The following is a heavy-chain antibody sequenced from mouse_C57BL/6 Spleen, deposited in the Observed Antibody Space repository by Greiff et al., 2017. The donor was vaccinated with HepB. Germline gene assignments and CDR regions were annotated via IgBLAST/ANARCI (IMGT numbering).Heavy chain of an antibody. V-gene: IGHV14-1*01. CDR3: TGGNYVFDV. Sequence: EVQGVESGAELVRPGASVKLSCTASGFNIKDYYMHWVKQRPEQGLEWIGRIDPEDGDTDYAPKFQGKATVTADTSSNTAYLQLSSLTSEDTAVYYCTGGNYVFDVWGTGTTVTVSS. J-gene: IGHJ1*03. CDR2: IDPEDGDT. D-gene: IGHD2-1*01. CDR1: GFNIKDYY.